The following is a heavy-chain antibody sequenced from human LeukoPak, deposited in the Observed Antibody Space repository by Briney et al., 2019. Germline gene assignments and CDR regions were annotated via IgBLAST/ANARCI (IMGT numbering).Heavy chain of an antibody. Sequence: GGSLRLSCAASRFTFSSYNMNWVRQAPGKGLEWVSYISSTSSTIYYTDSLKGRFTISRDNAKNSLYLQMNSLRVEDTAVYYCARVVSSWQRNWFDPWGQGTLVTVSS. CDR3: ARVVSSWQRNWFDP. J-gene: IGHJ5*02. V-gene: IGHV3-48*01. CDR1: RFTFSSYN. D-gene: IGHD6-13*01. CDR2: ISSTSSTI.